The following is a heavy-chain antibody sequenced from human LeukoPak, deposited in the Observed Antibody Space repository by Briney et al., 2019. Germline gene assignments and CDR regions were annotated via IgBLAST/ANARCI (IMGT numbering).Heavy chain of an antibody. D-gene: IGHD3-10*01. J-gene: IGHJ4*02. CDR3: ARPMVRGVTGLFDY. CDR2: IYPGDSDT. V-gene: IGHV5-51*01. Sequence: GESLKISCQGSGYSFTTHWIGWVRQMPGKGLEWMGIIYPGDSDTRYSPSFQGQVTISADKSISTAYLQWSSLKASDTAMYYCARPMVRGVTGLFDYWGQGTLVTVSS. CDR1: GYSFTTHW.